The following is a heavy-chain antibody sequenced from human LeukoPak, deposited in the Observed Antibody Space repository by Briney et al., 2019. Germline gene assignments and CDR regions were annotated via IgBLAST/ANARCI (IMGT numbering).Heavy chain of an antibody. Sequence: GGSLRLSCAASGFTFSDYYMNWIRQAPEKGLEWVSYISSRGSTIYYADSVKGRFTISRDSAKNSLYLQMNSLRAEDTAVYYCASGYYDSGGYPPYFDYWGQGTLVTVSS. V-gene: IGHV3-11*04. J-gene: IGHJ4*02. D-gene: IGHD3-22*01. CDR3: ASGYYDSGGYPPYFDY. CDR2: ISSRGSTI. CDR1: GFTFSDYY.